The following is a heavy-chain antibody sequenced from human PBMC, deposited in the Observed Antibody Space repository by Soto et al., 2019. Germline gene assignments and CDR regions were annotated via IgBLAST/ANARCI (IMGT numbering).Heavy chain of an antibody. Sequence: QLLESGGGLVQPGGSLRLSCAASGFTFSHYAMSWVRQAPGTGLEWVASISGTGGKTFSAVSVEGRFTISRDNSKDTLFLQMNSLRAEDTAVYYCAQDYRYGDYALGSYSHYGMGVWGQGTAVTVS. CDR2: ISGTGGKT. D-gene: IGHD4-17*01. J-gene: IGHJ6*02. V-gene: IGHV3-23*01. CDR3: AQDYRYGDYALGSYSHYGMGV. CDR1: GFTFSHYA.